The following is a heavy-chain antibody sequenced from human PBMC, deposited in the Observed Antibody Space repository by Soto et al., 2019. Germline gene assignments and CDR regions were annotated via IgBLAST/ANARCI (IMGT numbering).Heavy chain of an antibody. V-gene: IGHV4-39*01. J-gene: IGHJ5*02. CDR3: ARHPRYSYGPGSGFDP. CDR2: IYYSGST. CDR1: GGSISSSSYY. Sequence: SEPLSLTCTVSGGSISSSSYYWGWIRQPPGKGLEWIGSIYYSGSTYYNPSLKSRVTISVDTSKNQFSLKLSSVTAADTAVYYCARHPRYSYGPGSGFDPWGQGTLVTVSS. D-gene: IGHD5-18*01.